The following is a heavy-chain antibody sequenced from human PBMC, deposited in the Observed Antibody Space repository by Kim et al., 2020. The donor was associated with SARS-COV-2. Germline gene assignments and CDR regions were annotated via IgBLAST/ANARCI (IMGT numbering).Heavy chain of an antibody. J-gene: IGHJ3*02. D-gene: IGHD1-1*01. CDR3: ASERANWNDDDAFDI. CDR1: GGSISSSSYY. V-gene: IGHV4-39*07. CDR2: IYYSGST. Sequence: SETLSLTCTVSGGSISSSSYYWGWIRQPPGKGLEWIGSIYYSGSTYYNPSLKSRVTISVDTSKNQFSLKLSSVTAADTAVYYCASERANWNDDDAFDIWGQGTMVTVSS.